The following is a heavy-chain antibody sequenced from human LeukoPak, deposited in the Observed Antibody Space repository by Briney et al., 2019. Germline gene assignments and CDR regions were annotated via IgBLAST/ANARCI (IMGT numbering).Heavy chain of an antibody. J-gene: IGHJ4*02. CDR2: ISNNDGE. Sequence: GGSQRISCAASGFRMKDYYKRWISEALGKGLEWVSYISNNDGEKYADSVKGRFTISRDNTKNTVYLQMNSLRAEVTAVYYCAREQWYRFEYWGQGSLVTVSS. D-gene: IGHD6-19*01. CDR1: GFRMKDYY. CDR3: AREQWYRFEY. V-gene: IGHV3-11*01.